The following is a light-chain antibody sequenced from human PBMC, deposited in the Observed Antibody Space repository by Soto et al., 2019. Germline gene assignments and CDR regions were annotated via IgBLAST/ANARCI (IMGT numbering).Light chain of an antibody. CDR1: QNIATH. V-gene: IGKV1-39*01. CDR2: AAS. J-gene: IGKJ4*01. CDR3: QQSHSAPLT. Sequence: DIQMTQSPSSLSASVGDRVTITCRASQNIATHLNWYRQQPGKSPRLLIHAASTLESEVASRFSGSGSGTDFTLTNASLQAEDFATYYCQQSHSAPLTFGGGTKIEIK.